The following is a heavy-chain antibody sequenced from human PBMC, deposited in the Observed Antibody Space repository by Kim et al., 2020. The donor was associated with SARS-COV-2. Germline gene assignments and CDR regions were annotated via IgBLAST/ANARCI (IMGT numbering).Heavy chain of an antibody. V-gene: IGHV4-38-2*02. CDR1: GYSISSGYY. CDR3: ARDMAMIVVVITTSRRNLGAFDP. CDR2: IYHSGST. D-gene: IGHD3-22*01. J-gene: IGHJ5*02. Sequence: SETLSLTCTVSGYSISSGYYWGWIRQPPGKGLEWIGSIYHSGSTYYNPSLKSRVTISVDTSKNQFSLKLSSVTAADTAVYYCARDMAMIVVVITTSRRNLGAFDPWGQGTLVTVSS.